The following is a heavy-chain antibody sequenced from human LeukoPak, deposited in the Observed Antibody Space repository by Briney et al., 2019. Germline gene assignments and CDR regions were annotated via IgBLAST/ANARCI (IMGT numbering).Heavy chain of an antibody. J-gene: IGHJ6*03. CDR2: INTDGSST. Sequence: GGSLRLSCAASGFTFSSYWMHWVRQAPGKGLVWVSRINTDGSSTNYADSVKGRFTISRDNAKDTLYLQMDSLRAEDTAVYYCTRDSNSYYMDVWGKGTTVTVSS. CDR1: GFTFSSYW. V-gene: IGHV3-74*01. CDR3: TRDSNSYYMDV.